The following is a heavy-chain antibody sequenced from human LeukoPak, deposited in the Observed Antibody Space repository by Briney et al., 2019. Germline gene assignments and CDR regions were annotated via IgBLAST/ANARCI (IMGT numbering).Heavy chain of an antibody. Sequence: GGSLRLSCAASGFTFSSYAMHWVRQAPGKGLEWVAVISYDGSNKYYADSVKGRFTISRDNSKNTLYLQMNSLRAEDTAVYYCARDLDYGDSPGYWGQGTLVTVSS. D-gene: IGHD4-17*01. CDR1: GFTFSSYA. CDR2: ISYDGSNK. J-gene: IGHJ4*02. V-gene: IGHV3-30-3*01. CDR3: ARDLDYGDSPGY.